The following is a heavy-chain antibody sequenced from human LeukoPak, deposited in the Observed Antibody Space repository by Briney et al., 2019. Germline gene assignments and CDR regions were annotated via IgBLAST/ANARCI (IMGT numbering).Heavy chain of an antibody. V-gene: IGHV4-39*07. D-gene: IGHD4-23*01. J-gene: IGHJ4*02. CDR1: GGSISSSSYY. CDR3: AREGYGGNFRFPDPFDY. Sequence: SSETLSLTCTVSGGSISSSSYYWGWIRQPPGKGLEWIGSIYHSGSTYYNPSLKSRVTISVDTSKNQFSLKLSSVTAADTAVYYCAREGYGGNFRFPDPFDYWGQGTLVTVSS. CDR2: IYHSGST.